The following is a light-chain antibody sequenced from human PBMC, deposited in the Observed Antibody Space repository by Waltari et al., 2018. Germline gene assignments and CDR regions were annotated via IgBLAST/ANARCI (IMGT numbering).Light chain of an antibody. CDR2: WAS. V-gene: IGKV4-1*01. CDR3: QQYYSSPPT. Sequence: SILYSSNNKNYLAWYQQKPGQAPKLLIYWASTRESGVPDRFSGSGSGTDFTLTISSLQAEDVAVYHCQQYYSSPPTFGQGTKLEIK. CDR1: SILYSSNNKNY. J-gene: IGKJ2*01.